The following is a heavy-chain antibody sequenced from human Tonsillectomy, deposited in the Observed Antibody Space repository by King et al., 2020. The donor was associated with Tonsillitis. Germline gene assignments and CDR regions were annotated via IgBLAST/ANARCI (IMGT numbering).Heavy chain of an antibody. Sequence: EVQLVESGGGLVQPGGSLRLSCAASGFTFSSYWMSWVRQAPRKGLEWVANIKQDGSGKNYVDSVKGRFTISRDNAKNSLYLQMNSLRAEDTAVYYCARGRGYSGYNPFWGQGTLVTVSS. CDR2: IKQDGSGK. J-gene: IGHJ4*02. CDR3: ARGRGYSGYNPF. D-gene: IGHD5-12*01. CDR1: GFTFSSYW. V-gene: IGHV3-7*01.